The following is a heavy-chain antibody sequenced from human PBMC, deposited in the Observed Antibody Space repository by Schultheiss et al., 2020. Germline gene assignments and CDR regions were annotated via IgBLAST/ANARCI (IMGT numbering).Heavy chain of an antibody. V-gene: IGHV3-30*03. D-gene: IGHD1-26*01. CDR3: VLSGSYFDY. Sequence: GESLKISCAASGFTFSSYGMHWVRQAPGKGLEWVAVISYDGSNKYYADSVKGRFTISRDNSKNTLYLQMNSLRAEDTAVYYCVLSGSYFDYWGQGTLVTVSA. CDR1: GFTFSSYG. J-gene: IGHJ4*02. CDR2: ISYDGSNK.